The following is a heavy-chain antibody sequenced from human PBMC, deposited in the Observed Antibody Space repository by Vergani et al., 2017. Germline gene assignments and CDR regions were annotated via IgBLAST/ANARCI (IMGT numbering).Heavy chain of an antibody. V-gene: IGHV4-61*02. CDR1: GGSISSGSYY. CDR3: ARAVAGIYWYFDL. CDR2: SFTSGST. J-gene: IGHJ2*01. Sequence: QVQLQESGPGLVKPSQTLSLTCTVSGGSISSGSYYWSWIRQPAGKGLEWIGRSFTSGSTNYNPSLESRVTISVDTSKNQFSLKLSSVTAADTAVYYCARAVAGIYWYFDLWGRGTLVTVSS. D-gene: IGHD6-19*01.